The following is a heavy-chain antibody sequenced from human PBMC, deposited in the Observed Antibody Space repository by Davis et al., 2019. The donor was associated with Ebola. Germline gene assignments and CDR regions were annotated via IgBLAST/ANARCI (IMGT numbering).Heavy chain of an antibody. CDR3: ARQTTVTTDFDY. CDR2: IYPGDSDT. J-gene: IGHJ4*02. CDR1: GYSFTRYW. V-gene: IGHV5-51*01. D-gene: IGHD4-17*01. Sequence: GESLKISCKGSGYSFTRYWIDWVRQMPGKGLEWMGIIYPGDSDTRYSPSFQGQVTISADRSISTAYLQWSSLKASDTAMYYCARQTTVTTDFDYWGQGTLVTVSS.